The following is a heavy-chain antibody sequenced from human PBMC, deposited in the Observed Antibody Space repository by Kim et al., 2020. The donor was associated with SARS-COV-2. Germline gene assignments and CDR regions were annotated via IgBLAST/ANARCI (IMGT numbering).Heavy chain of an antibody. Sequence: SETLSLTCTLSGGSISSHYWSWMRQSPGKGLEWIGYIFYSGNTYYNPSFKSRVTISLDTYKNQFSLSLSSLTAADTAVYYCARRLMTEFYVSGGYRHQVYYCGMDVWGQGPTVSVSS. D-gene: IGHD3-22*01. CDR2: IFYSGNT. V-gene: IGHV4-59*11. CDR1: GGSISSHY. J-gene: IGHJ6*01. CDR3: ARRLMTEFYVSGGYRHQVYYCGMDV.